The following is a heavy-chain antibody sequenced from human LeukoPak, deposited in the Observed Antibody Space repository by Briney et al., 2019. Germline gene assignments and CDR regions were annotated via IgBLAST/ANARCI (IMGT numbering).Heavy chain of an antibody. CDR2: INSGGSST. D-gene: IGHD2-2*01. Sequence: GSLRLSCAASGFTLSSYWMPWVRQAPGKGLVWVSRINSGGSSTSYADSVKGRFTISRDNAKNTLYLQMNSLRAEDTAVYYCAREGGYDCSSTSCYPDYWGQGTLVTVSS. CDR1: GFTLSSYW. V-gene: IGHV3-74*01. CDR3: AREGGYDCSSTSCYPDY. J-gene: IGHJ4*02.